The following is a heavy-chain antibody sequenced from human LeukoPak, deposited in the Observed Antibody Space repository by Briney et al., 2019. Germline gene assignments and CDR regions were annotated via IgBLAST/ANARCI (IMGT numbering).Heavy chain of an antibody. CDR2: IYYSGST. CDR3: ARLLYYYYGMDV. CDR1: GGSFSGYY. J-gene: IGHJ6*02. Sequence: SETLSLTCAVYGGSFSGYYWSWIRQPPGKGLEWIGYIYYSGSTNYNPSLKSRVTISVDTSKNQFSLKLSSVTAADTAVYYCARLLYYYYGMDVWGQGTTVTVSS. V-gene: IGHV4-59*08.